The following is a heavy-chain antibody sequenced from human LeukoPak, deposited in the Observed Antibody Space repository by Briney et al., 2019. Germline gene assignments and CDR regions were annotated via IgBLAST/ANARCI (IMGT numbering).Heavy chain of an antibody. J-gene: IGHJ4*02. CDR1: GGSFSGYY. V-gene: IGHV4-34*01. CDR3: AIPSADYVWGSYRYLPTRFDY. CDR2: INHSGST. D-gene: IGHD3-16*02. Sequence: SETLSLTCAVYGGSFSGYYWSWIRQPPGKGLEWIGEINHSGSTNYNPSLKSRVTISVDTSKNQFSLKLSSVTAADTAVYYCAIPSADYVWGSYRYLPTRFDYWGQGTLVTVSS.